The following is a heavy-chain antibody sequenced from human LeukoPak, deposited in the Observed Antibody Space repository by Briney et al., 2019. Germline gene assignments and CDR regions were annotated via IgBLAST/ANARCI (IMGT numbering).Heavy chain of an antibody. V-gene: IGHV4-39*01. D-gene: IGHD4-17*01. CDR1: GGSISSSSYY. CDR2: IYYSGST. J-gene: IGHJ5*02. CDR3: ARHDYGDSDWFDP. Sequence: SETLSLTCTVSGGSISSSSYYWGWIRQPPGKGLEWIGSIYYSGSTYYNPSLKSRVTISVDTSKNQFSLKLSSVTAADTAVYNCARHDYGDSDWFDPWGQGTLVTVSS.